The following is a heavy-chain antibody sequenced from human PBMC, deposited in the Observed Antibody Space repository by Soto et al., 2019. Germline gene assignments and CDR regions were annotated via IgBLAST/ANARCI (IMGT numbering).Heavy chain of an antibody. V-gene: IGHV3-23*01. CDR3: AKEGGYCSSTSCYFISLYY. Sequence: GGSLRLSCAASGFTFSSYAMSWVRQAPGKGLEWVSAISGSGGSTYYADSVKGRFTISRDNSKNTLYLQMNSLRAEDTAVYYCAKEGGYCSSTSCYFISLYYWGQGTLVTVSS. J-gene: IGHJ4*02. CDR2: ISGSGGST. CDR1: GFTFSSYA. D-gene: IGHD2-2*01.